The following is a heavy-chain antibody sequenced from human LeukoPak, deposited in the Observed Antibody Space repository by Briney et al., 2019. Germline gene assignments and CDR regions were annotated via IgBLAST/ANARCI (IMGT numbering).Heavy chain of an antibody. J-gene: IGHJ4*02. V-gene: IGHV3-53*05. D-gene: IGHD3-10*01. Sequence: GGSLRLSCAASGFTVSTNFMGWVRQAPGKGLEWVSVIYGGGSTYYADSVKGRFTISRDTSKNSLYLQMNSLRVEDTALYYCAKEYGSGSYSSTIDYWGQGTLVTVSS. CDR2: IYGGGST. CDR3: AKEYGSGSYSSTIDY. CDR1: GFTVSTNF.